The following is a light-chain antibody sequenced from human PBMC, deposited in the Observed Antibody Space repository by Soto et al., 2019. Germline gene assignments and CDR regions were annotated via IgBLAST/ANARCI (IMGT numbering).Light chain of an antibody. CDR3: QSYDSSLSAYV. Sequence: QSVLTDPPSSSGAPGQRVTISCTGSSSNIGAGYDVHWYQQLPGTAPKLLIFRNNNRPSGVPDRFSGSKSGTSASLAITGLQAEDEADYYCQSYDSSLSAYVFATGTKVTVL. CDR1: SSNIGAGYD. V-gene: IGLV1-40*01. J-gene: IGLJ1*01. CDR2: RNN.